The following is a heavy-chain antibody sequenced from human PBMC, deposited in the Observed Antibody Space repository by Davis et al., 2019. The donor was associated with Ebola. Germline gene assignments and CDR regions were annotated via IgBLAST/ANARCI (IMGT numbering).Heavy chain of an antibody. Sequence: ASVKVSCKASGYTFTSYYMNWVRQAPGQGLEWMGIINPSGGSTNYAQKFQGRVTMTRDTSTSTVYMELSSLRSEDTAVYYCARDPEDYDFWSGSSIVNCGMDDWGQGTTVTVSS. CDR1: GYTFTSYY. D-gene: IGHD3-3*01. V-gene: IGHV1-46*01. CDR3: ARDPEDYDFWSGSSIVNCGMDD. CDR2: INPSGGST. J-gene: IGHJ6*02.